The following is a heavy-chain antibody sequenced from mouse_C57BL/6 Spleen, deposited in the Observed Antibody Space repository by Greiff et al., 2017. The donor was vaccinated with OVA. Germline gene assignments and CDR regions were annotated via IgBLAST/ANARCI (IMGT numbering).Heavy chain of an antibody. J-gene: IGHJ1*03. D-gene: IGHD2-4*01. Sequence: EVKLVESGGGLVKPGGSLKLSCAASGFTFSDYGMHWVRQAPEQGLEWVAYISSGSSTIYYADTVKGRFTIARDNAKNTLFLQMTSLRSEDTAMYYCARNYDSRSWYFDVWGTGTTVTVSS. CDR3: ARNYDSRSWYFDV. V-gene: IGHV5-17*01. CDR1: GFTFSDYG. CDR2: ISSGSSTI.